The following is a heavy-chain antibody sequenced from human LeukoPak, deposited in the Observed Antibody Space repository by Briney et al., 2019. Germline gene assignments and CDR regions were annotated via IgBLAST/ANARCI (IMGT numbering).Heavy chain of an antibody. J-gene: IGHJ6*02. Sequence: GASVKVSCKASGGTFSSYAISWVRQAPGQGLEWMGGIIPIFGTANYAQKFQGRVTINADESTSTAYMELSSLRSEDTAVYYCADGSRRDYYYGMDVWGQGTTVTVSS. V-gene: IGHV1-69*13. CDR3: ADGSRRDYYYGMDV. CDR1: GGTFSSYA. D-gene: IGHD2-2*01. CDR2: IIPIFGTA.